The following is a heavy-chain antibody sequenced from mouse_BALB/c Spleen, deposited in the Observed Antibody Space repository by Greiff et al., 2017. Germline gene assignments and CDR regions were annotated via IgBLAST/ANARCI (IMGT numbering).Heavy chain of an antibody. CDR1: GFTFNTYA. V-gene: IGHV10-1*02. D-gene: IGHD2-10*02. CDR2: IRSKSNNYAT. CDR3: VREGYGPHFDY. Sequence: EVQLVESGGGLVQPKGSLKLSCAASGFTFNTYAMNWVRQAPGKGLEWVARIRSKSNNYATYYADSVKDRFTISRDDSQSMLYLQMNNLKTEDTAMYYCVREGYGPHFDYWGQGTTLTVSS. J-gene: IGHJ2*01.